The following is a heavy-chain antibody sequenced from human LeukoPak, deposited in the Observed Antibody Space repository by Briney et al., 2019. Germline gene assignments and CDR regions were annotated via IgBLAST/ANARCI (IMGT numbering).Heavy chain of an antibody. CDR3: AKDDYYDTSDYWDDAFDI. D-gene: IGHD3-22*01. J-gene: IGHJ3*02. Sequence: GGTLRLYCAASGFTLSSYGMNWVLQASGKGLEWVSAIRGSGGSTYYADSVKGRFTISIDNSKNTLYLQMHSLRAEDTAVYYCAKDDYYDTSDYWDDAFDIWGQGTMVTVSS. V-gene: IGHV3-23*01. CDR1: GFTLSSYG. CDR2: IRGSGGST.